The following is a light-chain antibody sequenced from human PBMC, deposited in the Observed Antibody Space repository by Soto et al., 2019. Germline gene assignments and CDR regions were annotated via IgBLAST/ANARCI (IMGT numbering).Light chain of an antibody. CDR2: GAS. V-gene: IGKV3-20*01. Sequence: EIVLTQSPGTLSLSPGERATLSCRASQSVSSSYLAWDQQKPGQAPRLLIYGASSRATGIPDRFSGSVSGTDFTLTISRLEPEDFAVYYCQQYGSGTFGQGTKVEIE. CDR3: QQYGSGT. CDR1: QSVSSSY. J-gene: IGKJ1*01.